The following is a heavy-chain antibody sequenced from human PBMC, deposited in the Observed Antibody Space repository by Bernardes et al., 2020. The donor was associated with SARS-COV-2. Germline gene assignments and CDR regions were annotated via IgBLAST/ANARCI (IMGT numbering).Heavy chain of an antibody. CDR1: GYTFTDYF. D-gene: IGHD2-21*01. CDR3: ARTRTTISTTGIPVDY. CDR2: INPNTGGT. J-gene: IGHJ4*02. Sequence: ASVEVSCKASGYTFTDYFIHWVRPAPGQRLEWMGWINPNTGGTNYVQKFQGRVTMTRDTSITTAYMELSWLGSDDTAIYYCARTRTTISTTGIPVDYWGQGTLVTVSS. V-gene: IGHV1-2*02.